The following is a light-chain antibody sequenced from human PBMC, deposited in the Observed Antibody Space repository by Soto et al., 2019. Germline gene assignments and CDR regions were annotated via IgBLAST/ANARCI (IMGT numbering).Light chain of an antibody. CDR2: GAS. CDR3: KQSYTTPIT. Sequence: DIQMTQSPSYLSASVGDRVTATCRASQTITTYLSWFQQKPGKAPKLLVYGASSLQSGVPSRFSGSGSGTEFTLTISSLQSEEFATYYCKQSYTTPITVGQGKRLEIK. J-gene: IGKJ5*01. V-gene: IGKV1-39*01. CDR1: QTITTY.